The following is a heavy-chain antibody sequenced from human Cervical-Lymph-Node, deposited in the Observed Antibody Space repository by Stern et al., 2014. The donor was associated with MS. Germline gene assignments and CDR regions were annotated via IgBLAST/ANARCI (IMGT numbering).Heavy chain of an antibody. CDR3: ARAWHGGTVSTITAFDV. CDR2: IIPIFVTA. V-gene: IGHV1-69*06. Sequence: QVQLVQSGAEVKKPGSSVKVSCKASGGTFSSYAISWGRKAPGQGLEWMGGIIPIFVTANNAQKFQGRVTITADKSTSTAYMELSSLTSEDTAIYYCARAWHGGTVSTITAFDVWGQGTMVTVSS. J-gene: IGHJ3*01. D-gene: IGHD5/OR15-5a*01. CDR1: GGTFSSYA.